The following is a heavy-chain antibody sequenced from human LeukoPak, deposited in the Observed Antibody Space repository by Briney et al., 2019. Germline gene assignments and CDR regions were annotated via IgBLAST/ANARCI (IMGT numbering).Heavy chain of an antibody. CDR2: IHHRGTV. CDR3: ARVTQYDTSAYSRNYYYVDV. J-gene: IGHJ6*03. D-gene: IGHD3-22*01. CDR1: DGSISGTNYY. V-gene: IGHV4-39*06. Sequence: PSETLSLTCTVSDGSISGTNYYWAWFPQPPGKGPEWIGNIHHRGTVYYNPSLKSRVTISVDTSKNQFPLNLMSVTAADTAVYFCARVTQYDTSAYSRNYYYVDVWGKGTTVTVSS.